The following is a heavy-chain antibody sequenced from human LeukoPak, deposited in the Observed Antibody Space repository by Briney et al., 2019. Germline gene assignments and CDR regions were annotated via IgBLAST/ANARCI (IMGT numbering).Heavy chain of an antibody. V-gene: IGHV3-11*01. D-gene: IGHD5-24*01. CDR3: ARDSWEMATMGLGF. CDR2: ISGGGTTI. J-gene: IGHJ4*02. Sequence: GGSLRLSCAASGFIFSDYYMSWIRQAPGKGLEWISYISGGGTTIYYADSVKGRFTISRDNTKNSLYLHMSGLRAEDTAMYYCARDSWEMATMGLGFGGKGALVTVSS. CDR1: GFIFSDYY.